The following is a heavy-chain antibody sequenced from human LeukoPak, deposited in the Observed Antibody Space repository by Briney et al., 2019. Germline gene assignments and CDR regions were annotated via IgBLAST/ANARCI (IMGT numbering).Heavy chain of an antibody. CDR1: GFTVSSNY. J-gene: IGHJ3*02. V-gene: IGHV3-66*01. CDR2: IYSGGST. CDR3: ARDVGIAVVGTRFDAFDI. Sequence: GGSLRLSCAASGFTVSSNYMSWVRQAPGKGLEWVSVIYSGGSTYYADSVKGRFTISRDISKNTLYPQMNSLRAEDTAVYYCARDVGIAVVGTRFDAFDIWGQGTMVAVSS. D-gene: IGHD6-19*01.